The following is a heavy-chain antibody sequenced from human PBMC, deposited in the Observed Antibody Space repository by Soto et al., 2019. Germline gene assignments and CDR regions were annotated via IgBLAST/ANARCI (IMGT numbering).Heavy chain of an antibody. D-gene: IGHD2-21*01. CDR2: ISSSSSYI. CDR3: ARNSETGDILFDY. CDR1: GFTFSSYS. Sequence: GGSLRLSCAASGFTFSSYSMNWVRQAPGKGLEWVSSISSSSSYIYYADSVKGRFTISRDNAKNSLYLQMNSLRAEDTAVYYCARNSETGDILFDYWGQGTLVAVSS. V-gene: IGHV3-21*01. J-gene: IGHJ4*02.